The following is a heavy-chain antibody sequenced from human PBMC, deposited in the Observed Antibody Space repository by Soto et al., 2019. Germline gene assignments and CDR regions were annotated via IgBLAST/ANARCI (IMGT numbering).Heavy chain of an antibody. J-gene: IGHJ5*02. CDR2: IIPIFGTA. Sequence: SVKVSCKASGGTFSSYPISWVLQAPGQGLEWMGGIIPIFGTANYAQKFQGRVTITADESTSTAYMELSSLRSEDTAVYYCAREVNVVLLQKYNGFDPWGQGTLVTVSS. CDR3: AREVNVVLLQKYNGFDP. D-gene: IGHD1-26*01. V-gene: IGHV1-69*13. CDR1: GGTFSSYP.